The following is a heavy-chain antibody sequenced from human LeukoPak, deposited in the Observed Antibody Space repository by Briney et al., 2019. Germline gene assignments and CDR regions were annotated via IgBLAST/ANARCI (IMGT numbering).Heavy chain of an antibody. J-gene: IGHJ3*02. CDR3: ARPTPGDQHLAPGAFDI. V-gene: IGHV4-38-2*02. Sequence: SETLSLTCTVSGYSISTGYYWDWIRQPPGKGLEWIGTFYHGGSTYYNPSLKSRVTISVDTSKNQFSLNLNSVTAADTAVYYCARPTPGDQHLAPGAFDIWGQGTMVTVSS. CDR1: GYSISTGYY. D-gene: IGHD6-13*01. CDR2: FYHGGST.